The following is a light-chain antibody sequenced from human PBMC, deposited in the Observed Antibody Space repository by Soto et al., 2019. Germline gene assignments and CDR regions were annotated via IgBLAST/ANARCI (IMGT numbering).Light chain of an antibody. J-gene: IGKJ1*01. CDR1: QSVSSN. CDR3: QQYNNWPPWT. CDR2: RAS. V-gene: IGKV3-15*01. Sequence: EIVLTQAPATLSVSPGDRATLSCRASQSVSSNLAWYQQKPGQAPRVLIYRASTRATGIPPRFSGSGSGTEFTLTISSLQSEDFAVYYCQQYNNWPPWTFGQRTKVDIK.